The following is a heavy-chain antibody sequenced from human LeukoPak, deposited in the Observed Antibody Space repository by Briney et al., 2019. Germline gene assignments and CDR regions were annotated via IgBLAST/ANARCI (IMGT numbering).Heavy chain of an antibody. CDR2: ISYDGSNK. CDR3: ARDRSTLGGQTPFDY. CDR1: GFTFSSYA. J-gene: IGHJ4*02. D-gene: IGHD1-26*01. V-gene: IGHV3-30-3*01. Sequence: TGGSLRLSCAASGFTFSSYAMHWVRQAPGKGLEWVAVISYDGSNKYYADSVKGRFTISRDNSKNTLYLQMNSLRAEDTAVYYCARDRSTLGGQTPFDYWGQGTLVTVSS.